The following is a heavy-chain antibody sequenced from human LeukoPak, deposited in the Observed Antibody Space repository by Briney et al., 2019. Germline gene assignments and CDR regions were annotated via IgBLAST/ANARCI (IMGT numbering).Heavy chain of an antibody. Sequence: GASVTVSFKASGYTFTSYDINWVRQGTGQGLERVGWMNPNSGNTGYAQKFQGRVTITTEESTSTAYLELSSLRSEDTAVYYCARNPLNGPAAMIYYYYYMDVWGKGTTVTVSS. CDR2: MNPNSGNT. V-gene: IGHV1-8*03. CDR1: GYTFTSYD. J-gene: IGHJ6*03. D-gene: IGHD2-2*01. CDR3: ARNPLNGPAAMIYYYYYMDV.